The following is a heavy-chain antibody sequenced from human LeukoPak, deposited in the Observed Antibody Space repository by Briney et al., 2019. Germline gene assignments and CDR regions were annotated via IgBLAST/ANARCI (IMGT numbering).Heavy chain of an antibody. CDR1: GGSFSGYY. CDR2: INHSGST. Sequence: PSKTLSLTCAVYGGSFSGYYWSWIRQPPGKGLEWIGEINHSGSTNYNPSLKSRVTISVDTSKNQFSLKLSSVTAADTAVYYCAREIYRGYPYNDYWGQGTLVTVSS. J-gene: IGHJ4*02. CDR3: AREIYRGYPYNDY. D-gene: IGHD5-12*01. V-gene: IGHV4-34*01.